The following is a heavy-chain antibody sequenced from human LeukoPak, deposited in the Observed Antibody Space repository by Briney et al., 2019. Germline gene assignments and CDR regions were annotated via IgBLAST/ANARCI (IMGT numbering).Heavy chain of an antibody. CDR1: GGSFSGYY. J-gene: IGHJ5*02. CDR3: ARKVTYYDFWSGYFSGNWFDP. CDR2: INHSGST. Sequence: PSETLSLTCAVYGGSFSGYYWSWIRQPPGKGLEWIGEINHSGSTNYNPSLKSRVTISVDTSKNQFSLKLSSVTAADTAVYYCARKVTYYDFWSGYFSGNWFDPWGQGTLVTVSS. V-gene: IGHV4-34*01. D-gene: IGHD3-3*01.